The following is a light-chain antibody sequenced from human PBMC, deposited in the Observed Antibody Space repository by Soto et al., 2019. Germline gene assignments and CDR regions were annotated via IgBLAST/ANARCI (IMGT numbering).Light chain of an antibody. CDR3: CSYAGSGRGV. V-gene: IGLV2-23*02. CDR2: EVS. J-gene: IGLJ3*02. Sequence: QSVLTQAASVSGSPGQSITISCTGTSSDVGSYVSWYQQHPGKAPKLMIYEVSKRPSGVSDRFSGSKSGNTASLTISGLQPEDEADYYCCSYAGSGRGVFGGGTKLTVL. CDR1: SSDVGSY.